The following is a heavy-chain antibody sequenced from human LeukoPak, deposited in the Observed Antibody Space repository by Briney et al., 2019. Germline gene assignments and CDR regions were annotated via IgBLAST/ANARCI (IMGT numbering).Heavy chain of an antibody. Sequence: SETLSLTCTVSGGSISSYYWSWSRQPTGTALKWIGRIYTSGTITYNPSPKSRVTVSVDTSKNQFSLKLSSVTAADTAVYYCARDSGTTGEVKFDPWGQGTPVTVSS. CDR3: ARDSGTTGEVKFDP. D-gene: IGHD3-10*01. CDR1: GGSISSYY. J-gene: IGHJ5*02. CDR2: IYTSGTI. V-gene: IGHV4-4*07.